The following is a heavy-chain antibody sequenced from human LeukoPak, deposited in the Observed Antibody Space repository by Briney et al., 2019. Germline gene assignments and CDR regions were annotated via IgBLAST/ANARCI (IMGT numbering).Heavy chain of an antibody. J-gene: IGHJ4*02. Sequence: SETLSLTCTVSGGSITSYYWSWFRQPPGKGLEWIGYIYYSGSTNYNPSLKSRLSISVDASKNQFSLKLSSVTATDTAVYYCASLTTVTQGYFDSWGQGTLVTVSS. CDR3: ASLTTVTQGYFDS. CDR1: GGSITSYY. D-gene: IGHD4-17*01. V-gene: IGHV4-59*08. CDR2: IYYSGST.